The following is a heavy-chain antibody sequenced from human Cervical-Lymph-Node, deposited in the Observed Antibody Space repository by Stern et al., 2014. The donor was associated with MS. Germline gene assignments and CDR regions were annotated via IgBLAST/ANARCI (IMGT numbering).Heavy chain of an antibody. Sequence: MQLVQSGGGLVQPWGSLRLSCAASGFTFSTYWMHWVRQAPGKGLVWVSRINSDESSTTYADSVKGRFSISRDNDKNTLYLQMNSLRAEDTAVYYCARGVMVAATYAYDIWGQGTMVTISS. CDR3: ARGVMVAATYAYDI. CDR2: INSDESST. V-gene: IGHV3-74*02. J-gene: IGHJ3*02. D-gene: IGHD2-15*01. CDR1: GFTFSTYW.